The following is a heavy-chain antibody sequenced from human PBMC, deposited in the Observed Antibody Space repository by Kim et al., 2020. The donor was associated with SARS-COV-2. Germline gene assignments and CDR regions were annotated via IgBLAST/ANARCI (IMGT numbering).Heavy chain of an antibody. Sequence: GGSLRLSCAASGFTFSSYSMNWVRQAPGKGREWVSSISSSSSYIYYADSVKGRFTISRDNAKNSLYLQMNSLRAEDTAVYYCARDRYATGTPFDYWGQGTLVTVSS. V-gene: IGHV3-21*01. CDR2: ISSSSSYI. CDR3: ARDRYATGTPFDY. CDR1: GFTFSSYS. J-gene: IGHJ4*02. D-gene: IGHD1-1*01.